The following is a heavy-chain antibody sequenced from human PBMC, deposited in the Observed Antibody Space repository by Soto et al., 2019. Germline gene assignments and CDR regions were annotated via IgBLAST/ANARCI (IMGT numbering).Heavy chain of an antibody. CDR3: ARGHYGRDY. V-gene: IGHV3-7*01. CDR1: GLTFSNYA. Sequence: PGGSLRLSCAASGLTFSNYAMYAMSWVRQAPGKGLEWVADIRPGGSKKYYVDSVKGRFPISRDNAKNSVYLQMNSLRAEDTAVYYCARGHYGRDYWGQGTLVTVSS. D-gene: IGHD4-17*01. CDR2: IRPGGSKK. J-gene: IGHJ4*02.